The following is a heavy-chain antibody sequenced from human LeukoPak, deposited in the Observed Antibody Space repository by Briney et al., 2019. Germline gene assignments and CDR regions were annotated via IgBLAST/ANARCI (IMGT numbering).Heavy chain of an antibody. V-gene: IGHV3-21*05. CDR2: INDVSADI. CDR1: EFTFSSYA. Sequence: GGPLGLSCAASEFTFSSYAMNGFGQPPGKARGGVSYINDVSADIHYADSVKGRFTISRDNARNTLYLQMNSLRAEDTAVYYCARDTYQPGRIDSWGQGTLVIVSS. D-gene: IGHD2-2*01. CDR3: ARDTYQPGRIDS. J-gene: IGHJ4*02.